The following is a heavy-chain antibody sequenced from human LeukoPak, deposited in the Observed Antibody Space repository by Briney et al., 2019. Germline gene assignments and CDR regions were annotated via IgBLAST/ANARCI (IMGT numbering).Heavy chain of an antibody. Sequence: RASVKVSCKASGFTFTSSAVQWVRQARGQRLEWIGWIVVGSGNTNYAQKFQERVAITRDTSASTAYMELSSLRSEDTSVYYCARTQGVYYGGNFGAFDIWGQGTMVTVSS. CDR1: GFTFTSSA. V-gene: IGHV1-58*01. D-gene: IGHD4-23*01. J-gene: IGHJ3*02. CDR3: ARTQGVYYGGNFGAFDI. CDR2: IVVGSGNT.